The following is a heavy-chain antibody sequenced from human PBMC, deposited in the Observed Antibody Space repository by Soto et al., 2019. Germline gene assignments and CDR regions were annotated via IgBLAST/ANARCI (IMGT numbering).Heavy chain of an antibody. CDR3: TTYYYDSSGYYYIDY. V-gene: IGHV1-24*01. D-gene: IGHD3-22*01. Sequence: ASVKFSCKVSGYTLTELSMHWVRQAPGKGLEWMGGFDPEDGETIYAQKFQGRVTMTEDTSTDTAYMELSSLRSEDAAVYYCTTYYYDSSGYYYIDYWGQGTLVTVSS. CDR2: FDPEDGET. CDR1: GYTLTELS. J-gene: IGHJ4*02.